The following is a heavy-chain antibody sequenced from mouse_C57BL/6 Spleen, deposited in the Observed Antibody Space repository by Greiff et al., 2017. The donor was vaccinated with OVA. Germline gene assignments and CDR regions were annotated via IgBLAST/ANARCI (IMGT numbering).Heavy chain of an antibody. V-gene: IGHV1-81*01. CDR3: ARPETRGYFDY. Sequence: VKLLESGAELARPGASVKLSCKASGYTFTSYGISWVKQRTGQGLEWIGEIYPRSGNTNYNEKFKGKATLTADKSSSTAYMELRSLTSEDSAVYFCARPETRGYFDYWGQGTTLTVSS. CDR2: IYPRSGNT. CDR1: GYTFTSYG. J-gene: IGHJ2*01.